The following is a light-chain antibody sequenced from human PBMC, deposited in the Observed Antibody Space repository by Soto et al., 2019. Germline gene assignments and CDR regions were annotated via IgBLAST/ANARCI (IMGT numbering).Light chain of an antibody. CDR1: QSISTY. Sequence: DIQMTQSPSSLSASVGDRVTITCRASQSISTYLNWYQQKPGKAPKLLIYYASSLQSGVPSRFSGSGSGTDFTLTINTLQPEDFATYYCQQGYSTPLTFGGGTKVEVE. J-gene: IGKJ4*01. CDR3: QQGYSTPLT. CDR2: YAS. V-gene: IGKV1-39*01.